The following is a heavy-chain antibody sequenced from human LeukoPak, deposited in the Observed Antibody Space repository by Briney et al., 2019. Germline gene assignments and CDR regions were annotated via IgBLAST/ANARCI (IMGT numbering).Heavy chain of an antibody. D-gene: IGHD6-19*01. V-gene: IGHV3-7*01. CDR3: TRTGNLAVAGDY. CDR2: MKGDGSDK. J-gene: IGHJ4*02. CDR1: GFTFSNYW. Sequence: GGSLRLSCVASGFTFSNYWMSRVRQAPGKGLEWVANMKGDGSDKYYVDSVKGRFTISRDNAKNSLYLQMNSRRVEDTALYYCTRTGNLAVAGDYWGQGTLVTVSS.